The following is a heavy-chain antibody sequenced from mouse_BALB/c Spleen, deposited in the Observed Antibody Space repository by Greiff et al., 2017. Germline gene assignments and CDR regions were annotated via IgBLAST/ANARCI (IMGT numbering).Heavy chain of an antibody. D-gene: IGHD2-14*01. CDR2: IYPSDSYT. J-gene: IGHJ4*01. Sequence: VQLQQPGAELVRPGASVKLSCKASGYTFTSYWINWVKQRPGQGLEWIGNIYPSDSYTNYNQKFKDMATLTVDKSSSTAYMQLSSPTSEDSAVYYSTRDRYDAMDYWGQGTSVTVSA. CDR1: GYTFTSYW. CDR3: TRDRYDAMDY. V-gene: IGHV1-69*02.